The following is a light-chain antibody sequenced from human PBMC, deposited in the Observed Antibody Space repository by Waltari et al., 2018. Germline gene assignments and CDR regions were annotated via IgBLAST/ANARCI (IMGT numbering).Light chain of an antibody. V-gene: IGLV1-47*01. CDR3: ASWDGSLGGVV. Sequence: QSVLSQPPSASGTPGQRVTISCSGSDYYIVKHLVYWYHQLPGAAPKLLIYRNNHRPSGVPERFSGSKSGPSASLAISGLRSEDEALYYCASWDGSLGGVVFGGGTKLTVL. J-gene: IGLJ2*01. CDR1: DYYIVKHL. CDR2: RNN.